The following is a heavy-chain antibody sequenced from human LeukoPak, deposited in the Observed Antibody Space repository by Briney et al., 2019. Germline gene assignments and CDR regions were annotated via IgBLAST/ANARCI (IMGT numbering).Heavy chain of an antibody. CDR2: IGGSGTTI. CDR3: ARARDYGDYPPDY. Sequence: GGSLRLSCAASGFTFSSYSMNWVRQAPGKGLEWVSYIGGSGTTIYYADSVKGRFTISRDNGKKLLHLQMSSLRVEDTAVYYCARARDYGDYPPDYWGQGTLVTVSS. D-gene: IGHD4-17*01. J-gene: IGHJ4*02. V-gene: IGHV3-48*01. CDR1: GFTFSSYS.